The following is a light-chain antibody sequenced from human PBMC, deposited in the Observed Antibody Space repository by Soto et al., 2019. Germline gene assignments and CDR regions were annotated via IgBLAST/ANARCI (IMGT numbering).Light chain of an antibody. J-gene: IGLJ2*01. CDR3: QAWDSSSVV. Sequence: SSELTQPPSVSVSPGQTASITCSGDKLGDEYACWYQQKPGQSPVLVLYQDSRRPSGIPERFSGSNSGNTATLTISGTQAMDEADYYCQAWDSSSVVFGGGTKLTVL. CDR1: KLGDEY. CDR2: QDS. V-gene: IGLV3-1*01.